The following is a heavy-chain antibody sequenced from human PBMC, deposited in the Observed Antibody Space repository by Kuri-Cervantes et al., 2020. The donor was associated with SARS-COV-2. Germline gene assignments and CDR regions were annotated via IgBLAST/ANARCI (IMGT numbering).Heavy chain of an antibody. D-gene: IGHD3-22*01. V-gene: IGHV3-23*01. Sequence: ETLSLTCAASRFTFNDYVMSWVRQSPGKGLEWVSVINGSGVGTYYAESVQGRFTISRDNSKNTLYLQMHSLRVEDTAVYYCAKLGYYYDNNGYRDIDGFDIWGQGTMVTVSS. CDR3: AKLGYYYDNNGYRDIDGFDI. CDR1: RFTFNDYV. J-gene: IGHJ3*02. CDR2: INGSGVGT.